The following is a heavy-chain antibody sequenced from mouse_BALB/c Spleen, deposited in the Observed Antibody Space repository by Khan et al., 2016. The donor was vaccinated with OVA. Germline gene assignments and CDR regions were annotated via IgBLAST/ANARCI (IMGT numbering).Heavy chain of an antibody. CDR3: ARNREPDYFDY. Sequence: QVQLKESGPGLVAPSQSLSITCTVSGFSLTSHGVHWVRQPPGKGLEWLGVIWAGGSTNYNSALMSRMSISKDNSKSQVLVKRNSLKTDDTAMYYCARNREPDYFDYWGKGTTLTVSS. J-gene: IGHJ2*01. CDR1: GFSLTSHG. CDR2: IWAGGST. V-gene: IGHV2-9*02.